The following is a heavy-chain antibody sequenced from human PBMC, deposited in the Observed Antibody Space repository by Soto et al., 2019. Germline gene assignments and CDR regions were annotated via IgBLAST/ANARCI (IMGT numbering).Heavy chain of an antibody. D-gene: IGHD3-10*01. Sequence: QVQLVESGGGLVKPGGSLRLSCAASGFTFSDYYMSWIRQAPGKGLEWVSYISSSISSTTYADSVKGRFTISRDNAKNSLYLQMNSLRAEDTAVYYCARYYYASGSYHYYFDYWGQGTLVTVSS. CDR3: ARYYYASGSYHYYFDY. CDR1: GFTFSDYY. CDR2: ISSSISST. J-gene: IGHJ4*02. V-gene: IGHV3-11*06.